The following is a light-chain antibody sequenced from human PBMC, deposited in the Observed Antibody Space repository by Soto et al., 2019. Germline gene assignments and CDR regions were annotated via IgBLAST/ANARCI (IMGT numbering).Light chain of an antibody. J-gene: IGLJ3*02. CDR3: CSYAGSFHP. Sequence: QPVLTQPRSVSGSPGQAVTISCTGTNSDVGDYNFVSWYQHHPGKAPKLMIYDVTKQPSGVPDRFSGSKSGNTASLTISGLQAEDEADYYCCSYAGSFHPFGGGTKVTVL. CDR2: DVT. CDR1: NSDVGDYNF. V-gene: IGLV2-11*01.